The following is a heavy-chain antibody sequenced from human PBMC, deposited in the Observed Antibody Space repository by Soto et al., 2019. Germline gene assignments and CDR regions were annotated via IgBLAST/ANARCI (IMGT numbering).Heavy chain of an antibody. CDR2: IYYSGST. D-gene: IGHD3-16*02. CDR3: ARLPYDYVWGSYRDYFDY. Sequence: PSETLSLTCTVSGVSISSYYWSWIRQPPGKGLEWIGYIYYSGSTNYNPSLKSRVTISVDTSKNQFSLKLSSVTAADTAVYYCARLPYDYVWGSYRDYFDYWGQGTLVTVSS. CDR1: GVSISSYY. J-gene: IGHJ4*02. V-gene: IGHV4-59*08.